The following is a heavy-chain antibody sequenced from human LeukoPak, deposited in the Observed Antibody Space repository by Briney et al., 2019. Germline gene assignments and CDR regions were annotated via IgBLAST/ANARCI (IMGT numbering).Heavy chain of an antibody. CDR2: ITYDGGST. J-gene: IGHJ4*02. V-gene: IGHV3-30*18. Sequence: GGSPRLSCAASGFTFSTYAMHWVRQAPGKGLEWVAIITYDGGSTSYAESVKGRFTISRDNSKSTLYLQMSSLRTEDTAVYYCAKIEGSSSYYFAYGGQGTLVTVSS. D-gene: IGHD6-6*01. CDR3: AKIEGSSSYYFAY. CDR1: GFTFSTYA.